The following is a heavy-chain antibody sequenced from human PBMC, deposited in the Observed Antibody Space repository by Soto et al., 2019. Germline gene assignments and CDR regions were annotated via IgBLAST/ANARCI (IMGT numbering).Heavy chain of an antibody. V-gene: IGHV3-30*18. D-gene: IGHD2-15*01. CDR3: AKLVIGYCSGNTCDDY. CDR2: ITYDSSNK. CDR1: GFTFSYG. Sequence: VQLLESGGGLIQPGGSLRLSCAASGFTFSYGIHWLRQAPGKGLEWLAYITYDSSNKFYGDSVKGRFTISSDNSTNTRFLQMNSLRAEDTAVYYCAKLVIGYCSGNTCDDYWGQGTLVAVSS. J-gene: IGHJ4*02.